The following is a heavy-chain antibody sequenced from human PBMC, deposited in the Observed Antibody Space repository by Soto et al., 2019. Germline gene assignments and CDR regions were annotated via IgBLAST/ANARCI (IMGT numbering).Heavy chain of an antibody. V-gene: IGHV4-30-2*01. CDR1: SLSVTSGGFS. J-gene: IGHJ4*02. D-gene: IGHD3-22*01. CDR2: IYHGGST. Sequence: QLQLRESGSGLLKPSQTLSLTCAVSSLSVTSGGFSWSWIRQPPGKGLEWIGFIYHGGSTHYNPSLRGRVTMSVDRSKNQFSLKLSSVTAADTAVYYCARAVRRSISETSGYANYFDYWGQGAPVTVSS. CDR3: ARAVRRSISETSGYANYFDY.